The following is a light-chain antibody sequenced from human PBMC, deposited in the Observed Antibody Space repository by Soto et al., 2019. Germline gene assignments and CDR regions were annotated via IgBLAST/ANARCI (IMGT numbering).Light chain of an antibody. V-gene: IGLV1-40*01. Sequence: QSVVTQPPSVSGAPGQRVTISCTGSSSNIGAGYDVHWYQQFPGRAPKLLTYGNKNRPSGVPDRFSGSKSGTSASLDITGLQAEDEADYYCQSFDTRLNSVVFGGGTKLTVL. CDR3: QSFDTRLNSVV. J-gene: IGLJ2*01. CDR1: SSNIGAGYD. CDR2: GNK.